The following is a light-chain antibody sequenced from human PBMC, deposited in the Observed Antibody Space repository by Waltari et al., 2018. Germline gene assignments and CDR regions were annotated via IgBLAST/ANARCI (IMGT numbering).Light chain of an antibody. CDR3: MQGTHWPLT. V-gene: IGKV2-30*02. CDR1: QSLVHRDGNTY. CDR2: NVS. J-gene: IGKJ4*01. Sequence: DVVMTQSPLSLPVTLGQPASISCRSSQSLVHRDGNTYWNWFQQRPGQSPRRLIYNVSNRDSGVPDRFSGSGSGTDFTLKISRVEAEDVGVYYCMQGTHWPLTFGGGTKVEIK.